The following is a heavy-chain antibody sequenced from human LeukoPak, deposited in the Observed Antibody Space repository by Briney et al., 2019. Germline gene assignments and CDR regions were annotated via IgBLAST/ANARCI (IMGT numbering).Heavy chain of an antibody. CDR3: ARAPGYCSGGSCFDY. CDR1: GGTFSSYA. CDR2: IIPIFGTA. Sequence: ASVKVSCKASGGTFSSYAISWVRQAPGQGLEWMGGIIPIFGTANYAQKLQGRVTMTTDTSTSTAYMELRSLRSDDTAVYYCARAPGYCSGGSCFDYWGQGTLVTVSS. V-gene: IGHV1-69*05. D-gene: IGHD2-15*01. J-gene: IGHJ4*02.